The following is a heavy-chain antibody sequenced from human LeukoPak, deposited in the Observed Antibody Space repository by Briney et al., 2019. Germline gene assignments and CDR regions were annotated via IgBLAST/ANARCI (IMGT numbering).Heavy chain of an antibody. V-gene: IGHV4-31*03. CDR3: ARLIAAAGTRIPYTFDI. CDR2: IYYSGST. D-gene: IGHD6-13*01. J-gene: IGHJ3*02. Sequence: PSETLSLTCTVSGGSISSGGYYWSWIRQHPGKGLEWIGYIYYSGSTYYNPSLKSRVTISVDTSKNQFSLKLSSVTAADTAVYYCARLIAAAGTRIPYTFDIWGQGTMVTVSS. CDR1: GGSISSGGYY.